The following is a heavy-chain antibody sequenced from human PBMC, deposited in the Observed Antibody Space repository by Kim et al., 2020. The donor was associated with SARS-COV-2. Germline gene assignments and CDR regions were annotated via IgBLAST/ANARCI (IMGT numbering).Heavy chain of an antibody. Sequence: AQSLQDRVTITADESTTTAYMELSSLRSEDTALYYCASGPAGGYNYYGMDVWGQGTTVTVSS. D-gene: IGHD6-13*01. CDR3: ASGPAGGYNYYGMDV. J-gene: IGHJ6*02. V-gene: IGHV1-69*01.